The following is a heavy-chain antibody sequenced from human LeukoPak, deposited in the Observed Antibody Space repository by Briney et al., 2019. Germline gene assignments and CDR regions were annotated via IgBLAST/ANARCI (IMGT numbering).Heavy chain of an antibody. Sequence: PSETLSLTCIVSGSSITTDYYWGWIRQPPGKGLEWIGSIHHSGRAYYSPSLKSRVTISVDTSKSQFSLKLSSVTAADTALYYCARVPGGALNWFDPWGQGTLVTVSS. J-gene: IGHJ5*02. CDR1: GSSITTDYY. CDR2: IHHSGRA. D-gene: IGHD1-1*01. V-gene: IGHV4-38-2*02. CDR3: ARVPGGALNWFDP.